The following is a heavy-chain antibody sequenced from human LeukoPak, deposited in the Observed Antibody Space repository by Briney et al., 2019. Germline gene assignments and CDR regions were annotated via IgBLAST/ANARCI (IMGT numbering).Heavy chain of an antibody. V-gene: IGHV3-21*01. CDR2: ISSSSSYI. D-gene: IGHD3-9*01. J-gene: IGHJ4*02. Sequence: GGSLRLSCAASGFTFSSYSMNWVRQAPGKGLEWVSSISSSSSYIYYADSVKGRFTISRDNAKNSLYLQMNSLRAEDTAVYYCARDGPYFHSQGFDYWGQGTLVTVSS. CDR1: GFTFSSYS. CDR3: ARDGPYFHSQGFDY.